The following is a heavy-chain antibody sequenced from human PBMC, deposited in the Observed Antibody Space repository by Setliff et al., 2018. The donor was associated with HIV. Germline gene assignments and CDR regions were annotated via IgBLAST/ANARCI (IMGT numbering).Heavy chain of an antibody. V-gene: IGHV4-34*01. CDR2: INHDRTT. CDR3: ARGSRQLTIFGVVFKTNYYFIDV. D-gene: IGHD3-3*01. J-gene: IGHJ6*03. CDR1: GGSFSGYY. Sequence: SETLSLTCAVYGGSFSGYYWSWIRQPPGKGLEWIGEINHDRTTNYNPSLKSRVTISVDTSKNQFSLTLNSVTAADTAVYYCARGSRQLTIFGVVFKTNYYFIDVWGKGTAVTVSS.